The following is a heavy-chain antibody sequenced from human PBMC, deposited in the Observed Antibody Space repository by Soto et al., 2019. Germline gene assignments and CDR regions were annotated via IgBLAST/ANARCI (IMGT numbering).Heavy chain of an antibody. D-gene: IGHD5-18*01. J-gene: IGHJ4*02. CDR1: GESLGGYY. CDR2: INHSGST. V-gene: IGHV4-34*01. Sequence: QVQLQQWGAGLLKPSETLSLTCGVYGESLGGYYWSWIRQPPGTGLEWIGEINHSGSTNYNPSLKSRVTISVDTSKNQLSLKLSSVTAADTAVYYCARDGYNYGSFDYWGQGTLVTVSS. CDR3: ARDGYNYGSFDY.